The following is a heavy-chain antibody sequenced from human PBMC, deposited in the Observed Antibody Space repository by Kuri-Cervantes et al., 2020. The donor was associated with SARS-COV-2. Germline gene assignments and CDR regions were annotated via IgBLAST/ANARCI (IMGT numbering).Heavy chain of an antibody. J-gene: IGHJ6*02. CDR1: GFTFSSYE. D-gene: IGHD6-13*01. Sequence: LSLTCAASGFTFSSYEMNWVRQAPGKGLEWVSYISSSGSTIYYADSVKGRFTISRDNAKNSLYLQMNSLRAEDTAVYYCARSDSSWYAKPLFYYYGMDFWGQGTMVTVSS. CDR2: ISSSGSTI. V-gene: IGHV3-48*03. CDR3: ARSDSSWYAKPLFYYYGMDF.